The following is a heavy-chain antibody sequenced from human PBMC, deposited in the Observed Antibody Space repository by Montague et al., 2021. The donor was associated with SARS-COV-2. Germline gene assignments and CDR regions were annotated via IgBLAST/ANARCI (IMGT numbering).Heavy chain of an antibody. CDR1: GFSLSTSGMC. Sequence: PALVKPTQTLTLTCTFSGFSLSTSGMCVSWIRQPPGKALEWLARIDWDDDKYYSTSLKTRFTISEDTSKNQVVLTMTNMDPVDTATYYCARTSIPAAGTAFDIWGQGTMVTVSS. J-gene: IGHJ3*02. CDR2: IDWDDDK. V-gene: IGHV2-70*11. D-gene: IGHD6-13*01. CDR3: ARTSIPAAGTAFDI.